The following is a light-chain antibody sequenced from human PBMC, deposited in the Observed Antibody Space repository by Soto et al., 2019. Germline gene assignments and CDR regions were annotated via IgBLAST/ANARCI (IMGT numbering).Light chain of an antibody. Sequence: SYELTQPPSVSVAPGKTARITCGGNNIGSKSVHWYQQKLGQAPVLVIYYDSDRPSGIPERFSGSNSGNTATLTISRVEAGDEADYYCQVWDSSSDRDVVFGGGTKLTVL. J-gene: IGLJ2*01. CDR3: QVWDSSSDRDVV. CDR2: YDS. V-gene: IGLV3-21*04. CDR1: NIGSKS.